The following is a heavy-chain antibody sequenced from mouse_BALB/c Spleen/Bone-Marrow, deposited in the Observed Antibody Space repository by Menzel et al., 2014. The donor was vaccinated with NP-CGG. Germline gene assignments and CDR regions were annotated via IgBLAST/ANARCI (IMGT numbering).Heavy chain of an antibody. CDR1: GFTFSDYY. V-gene: IGHV5-12*02. J-gene: IGHJ4*01. CDR2: ISNGGGST. Sequence: LVESGGGLVQPGGSLKLSCATSGFTFSDYYMYWVRQTPEKRLEWVAYISNGGGSTYYPDTVKGRFTISRDNAKNTLYLQMSRLKSEDTAMYYCARGGIYYGMDYWGQGTSVTVSS. CDR3: ARGGIYYGMDY.